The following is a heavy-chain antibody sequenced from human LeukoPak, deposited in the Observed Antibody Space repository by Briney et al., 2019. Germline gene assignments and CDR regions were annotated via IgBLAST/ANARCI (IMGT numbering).Heavy chain of an antibody. CDR3: GRVGGRSKAAKGDAFDI. Sequence: GGYLRLSCAASGFTFSSYSMNWVRQAPGKGLEWVSSISSGSTYMYYADSVKGRFTISRDNAKNSMYLQTNSLRVEDTAVYYCGRVGGRSKAAKGDAFDIWGQGTMVTVSS. D-gene: IGHD6-6*01. CDR1: GFTFSSYS. J-gene: IGHJ3*02. V-gene: IGHV3-21*01. CDR2: ISSGSTYM.